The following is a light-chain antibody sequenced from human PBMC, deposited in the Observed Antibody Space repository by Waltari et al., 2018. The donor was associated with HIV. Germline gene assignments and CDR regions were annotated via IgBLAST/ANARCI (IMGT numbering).Light chain of an antibody. CDR3: NSRDSSGDRV. CDR2: GHN. CDR1: TLRRDY. J-gene: IGLJ1*01. V-gene: IGLV3-19*01. Sequence: SSELTQDPAVSVALGPTVRTTCQGDTLRRDYANWYQQKPGQAPVVVIYGHNNRPAGIPDRFSGSSSGNTASLTISGAHAEDEADYYCNSRDSSGDRVFGTGTKVTVL.